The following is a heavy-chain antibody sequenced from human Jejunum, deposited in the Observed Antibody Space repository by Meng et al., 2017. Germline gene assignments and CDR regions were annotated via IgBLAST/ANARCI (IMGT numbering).Heavy chain of an antibody. Sequence: GESLKISCKGSGYNFAGFWIGWVRQMPGKGLEWMGIIYPGSSDTRYSPSFQGQVTISADKSISTAYLQWSSLKASDTAMYYCARLSAYAWLSPWFDPWGQGTLVTVSS. J-gene: IGHJ5*02. CDR1: GYNFAGFW. CDR2: IYPGSSDT. V-gene: IGHV5-51*01. D-gene: IGHD3-22*01. CDR3: ARLSAYAWLSPWFDP.